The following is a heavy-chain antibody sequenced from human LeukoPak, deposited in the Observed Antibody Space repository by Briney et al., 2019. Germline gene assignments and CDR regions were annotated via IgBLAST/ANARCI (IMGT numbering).Heavy chain of an antibody. CDR2: INHSGST. CDR1: GGSFSGYY. J-gene: IGHJ5*02. D-gene: IGHD3-10*01. V-gene: IGHV4-34*01. CDR3: ARMGNGSGSYPNWFDP. Sequence: SETLSLTCAVYGGSFSGYYWSWIRQPPGKGLEWIGEINHSGSTNYNPSLKSRVTISVDTSKNQFSLKLSSVTAADTAVYYCARMGNGSGSYPNWFDPWGQGTLVTVSS.